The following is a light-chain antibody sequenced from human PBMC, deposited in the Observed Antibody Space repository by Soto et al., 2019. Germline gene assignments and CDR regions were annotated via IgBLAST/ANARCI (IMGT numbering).Light chain of an antibody. J-gene: IGKJ2*01. V-gene: IGKV3-20*01. CDR3: QQYGSSPYT. CDR2: DAS. Sequence: EIVLTQSPGTLSLSPGERATLSCRASQSVSSSYLAWYQQKPGQAPRLLIYDASSRATGIPDRFSGGGSGTDFTLTISRLGPEDFAVYYCQQYGSSPYTFGQGTKLEIK. CDR1: QSVSSSY.